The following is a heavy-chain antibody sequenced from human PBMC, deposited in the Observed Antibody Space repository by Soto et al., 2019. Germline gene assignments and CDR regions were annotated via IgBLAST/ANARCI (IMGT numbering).Heavy chain of an antibody. D-gene: IGHD5-18*01. J-gene: IGHJ4*02. CDR2: IRSKANSYAT. Sequence: EVQLVESGGGLVQPGGSLKLSCAASGFTFSGSAMHWVRQASGKGLEWVGRIRSKANSYATAYVASVKGRFTISRDDSKNTAYLPMNSLKTEDTAVDYCTSQGYSYGFVYWGQGTLVTVSS. CDR3: TSQGYSYGFVY. V-gene: IGHV3-73*02. CDR1: GFTFSGSA.